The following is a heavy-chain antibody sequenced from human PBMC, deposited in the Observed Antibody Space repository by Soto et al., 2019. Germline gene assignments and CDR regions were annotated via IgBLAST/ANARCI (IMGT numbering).Heavy chain of an antibody. CDR3: ARDSGDYDFWSGINNWFDP. V-gene: IGHV4-61*01. CDR2: IFSSGTT. CDR1: GDSIGSGNKY. J-gene: IGHJ5*02. Sequence: SETLSLTCTVSGDSIGSGNKYWSWIRQAPGKGLEWIGYIFSSGTTYYNPSLKSRVTISVDTSKNQFSLKLSSVTAADTAVYYCARDSGDYDFWSGINNWFDPWGQGTLVTVSS. D-gene: IGHD3-3*01.